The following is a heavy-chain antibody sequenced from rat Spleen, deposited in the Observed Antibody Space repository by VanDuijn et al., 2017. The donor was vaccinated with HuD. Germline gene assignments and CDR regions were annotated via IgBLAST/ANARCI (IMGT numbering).Heavy chain of an antibody. J-gene: IGHJ2*01. D-gene: IGHD4-2*01. Sequence: EVQLVESGGGLVQPGRSLKLSCAASGFTFSDYYMAWVRQAPKKGLEWVASISYEGSSTYYGDSVKGRFTISRDNAKSTLYLEMNSLRSEDTATYFCTRENWKPDYWGQGVTVTVSS. CDR2: ISYEGSST. CDR1: GFTFSDYY. CDR3: TRENWKPDY. V-gene: IGHV5-22*01.